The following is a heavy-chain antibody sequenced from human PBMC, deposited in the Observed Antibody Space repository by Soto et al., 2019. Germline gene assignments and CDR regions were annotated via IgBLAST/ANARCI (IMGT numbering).Heavy chain of an antibody. V-gene: IGHV3-7*01. D-gene: IGHD6-19*01. CDR2: IKQDGSEK. Sequence: EVQLVESGGGLVQPGGYLRLSCAASGFTFSSYWMSWVRQAPGKGLEWVANIKQDGSEKYYVDSVKGRFTISRDNAKNSLYLQMNSLRAEDTAVYYCARDDGSGWSYFDYWGQGTLVTVSS. J-gene: IGHJ4*02. CDR3: ARDDGSGWSYFDY. CDR1: GFTFSSYW.